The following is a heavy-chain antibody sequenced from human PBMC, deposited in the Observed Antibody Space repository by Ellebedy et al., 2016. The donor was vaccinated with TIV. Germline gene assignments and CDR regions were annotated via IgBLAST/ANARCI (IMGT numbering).Heavy chain of an antibody. CDR3: ATDRGEAGLLTFYDY. Sequence: PGGSLRLSCAAPASPSSPQRLNRLLRAPGTGRDWVSSFRVNPLFLHYTDSVRGRFTISRDNSKNVLYLQMDSLRAEDTAVYYCATDRGEAGLLTFYDYWGQGTLVTV. J-gene: IGHJ4*02. V-gene: IGHV3-21*06. D-gene: IGHD2/OR15-2a*01. CDR2: FRVNPLFL. CDR1: ASPSSPQR.